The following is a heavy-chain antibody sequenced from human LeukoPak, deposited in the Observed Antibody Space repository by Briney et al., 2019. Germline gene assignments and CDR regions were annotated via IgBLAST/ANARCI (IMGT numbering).Heavy chain of an antibody. Sequence: QSGGSLRLSCVASGFTFSNRGMHWVRQAPGKGLEWVAVIAGDGGAKFYADSVKGRFTLFRDNPKNTLYLQVNDLSAEDTAVYYCAREATWGQWYFDLWGQGTPVTVSS. V-gene: IGHV3-30*03. D-gene: IGHD6-19*01. CDR1: GFTFSNRG. CDR2: IAGDGGAK. J-gene: IGHJ4*02. CDR3: AREATWGQWYFDL.